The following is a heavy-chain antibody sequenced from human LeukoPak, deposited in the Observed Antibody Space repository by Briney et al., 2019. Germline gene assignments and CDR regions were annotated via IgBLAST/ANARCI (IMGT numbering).Heavy chain of an antibody. Sequence: WVGQAPARGVAWIGSMYYSGSTYYNPSLKSRVTISLDTSKNQFSLKLSSGTAADTAVYYCARQGGSPGHFDYWGQGTLVTVSS. CDR3: ARQGGSPGHFDY. CDR2: MYYSGST. D-gene: IGHD2-15*01. V-gene: IGHV4-39*01. J-gene: IGHJ4*02.